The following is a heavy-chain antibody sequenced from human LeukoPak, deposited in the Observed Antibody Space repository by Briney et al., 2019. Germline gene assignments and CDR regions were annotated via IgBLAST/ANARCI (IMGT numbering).Heavy chain of an antibody. CDR3: ARVAAAGIVGSNDAFDI. CDR1: GDSVSSNSAA. J-gene: IGHJ3*02. D-gene: IGHD6-13*01. Sequence: PSQTLSLTCAISGDSVSSNSAAWNWIRQSPSRGLEWLGRTYYRSKWYNDYAVSVKSRITINPDTSKNQFSLQLNSVTPEDTAVYYCARVAAAGIVGSNDAFDIWGQRTMVTLSS. CDR2: TYYRSKWYN. V-gene: IGHV6-1*01.